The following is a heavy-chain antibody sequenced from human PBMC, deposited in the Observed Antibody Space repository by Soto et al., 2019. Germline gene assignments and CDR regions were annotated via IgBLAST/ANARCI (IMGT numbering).Heavy chain of an antibody. Sequence: DVQLVESGGGLVQPGKSLRLSCAASGFTFSSYWMSWVRQAPGKGLEWVGNIKEDGSQKWYVDSVKGRFTISRDNAKNSLYLQMNSLRVEDTAVYYCARGDYYDVSGPFSDAFDIWGQGTMVTVSS. V-gene: IGHV3-7*04. J-gene: IGHJ3*02. CDR1: GFTFSSYW. CDR3: ARGDYYDVSGPFSDAFDI. D-gene: IGHD3-22*01. CDR2: IKEDGSQK.